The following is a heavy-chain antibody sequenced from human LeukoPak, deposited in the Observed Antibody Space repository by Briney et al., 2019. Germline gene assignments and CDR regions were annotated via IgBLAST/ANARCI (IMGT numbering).Heavy chain of an antibody. D-gene: IGHD5-18*01. J-gene: IGHJ4*02. CDR3: ARVWNGYSYGYGVEGAFDY. CDR2: ISYDGSNK. V-gene: IGHV3-30-3*01. CDR1: GFTFSSYA. Sequence: GGSLRLSCAASGFTFSSYAMHWVRQAPGKGLEWVAVISYDGSNKYYADSVKGRFTISRDNSKNTLYLQMNSLRAEDTAVYYCARVWNGYSYGYGVEGAFDYWGQGTLVTVSS.